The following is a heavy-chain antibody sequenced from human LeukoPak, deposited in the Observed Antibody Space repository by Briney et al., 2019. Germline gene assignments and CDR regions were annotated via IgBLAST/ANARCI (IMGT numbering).Heavy chain of an antibody. V-gene: IGHV1-46*01. CDR1: GYTFTSYY. J-gene: IGHJ6*02. Sequence: ASVKVSCTASGYTFTSYYMHWVRQAPGQGLEWMGIINPSGGSTSYAQKFQGRVTMTRDTSTSTVYMELSSLRSEDTAVYYCARDGHIVVVTAIQGPRRVYYGMDVWGQGTTVTVSS. CDR2: INPSGGST. D-gene: IGHD2-21*02. CDR3: ARDGHIVVVTAIQGPRRVYYGMDV.